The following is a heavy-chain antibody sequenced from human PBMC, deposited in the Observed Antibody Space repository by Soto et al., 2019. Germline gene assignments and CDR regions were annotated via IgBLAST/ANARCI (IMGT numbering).Heavy chain of an antibody. Sequence: SETLSLTCTVSGGSVSIGSYYWSWIRQPPGKGLEWIGYIYYSGSTNYNPSLKSRVTISVDTSKNQFSLKLSSVTAADTAVYYCARDKITGLFDYWGQGTLVTVSS. CDR3: ARDKITGLFDY. D-gene: IGHD2-8*02. V-gene: IGHV4-61*01. CDR2: IYYSGST. J-gene: IGHJ4*02. CDR1: GGSVSIGSYY.